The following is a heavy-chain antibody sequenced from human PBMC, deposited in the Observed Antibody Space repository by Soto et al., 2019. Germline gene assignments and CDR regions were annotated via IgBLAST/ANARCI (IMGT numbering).Heavy chain of an antibody. CDR3: VKDESINWYSGHFRH. D-gene: IGHD6-13*01. CDR2: INWNSGGI. Sequence: SVGSLRLSCAASGFTFDDYAMHWVRQVPGKGLEWVSGINWNSGGIGYGDSVKGRFAISRDNAKNSLHLQMNSLSAEDTAFYYCVKDESINWYSGHFRHWGQGTLVTVSS. CDR1: GFTFDDYA. J-gene: IGHJ1*01. V-gene: IGHV3-9*01.